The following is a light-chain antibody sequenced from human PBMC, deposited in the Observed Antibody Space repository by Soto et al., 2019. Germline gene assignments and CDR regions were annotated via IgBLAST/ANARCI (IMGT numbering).Light chain of an antibody. Sequence: QAVVTQEPSLTVSPGGTVTLTCASGTGAVTSGYYPNWFQQRPGQPPRALIYSTTYKHPWTPARFSGSLVGGKAALTLSAAQPEDEAEYYCLLFYGDGVVFGGGTKLTVL. CDR3: LLFYGDGVV. CDR1: TGAVTSGYY. J-gene: IGLJ2*01. V-gene: IGLV7-43*01. CDR2: STT.